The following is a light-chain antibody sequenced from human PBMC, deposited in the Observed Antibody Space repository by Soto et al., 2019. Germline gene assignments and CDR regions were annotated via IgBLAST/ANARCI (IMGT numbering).Light chain of an antibody. J-gene: IGKJ1*01. CDR1: QSISSY. V-gene: IGKV1-39*01. CDR3: QQSYSTPRT. Sequence: DIQMTQSPCSLSASVGARVTITCRASQSISSYLNWYQQKPGKAPKLLIYAASSLQSGVPSRFSGSGSGTDFTLTISSLQPEEFATYYCQQSYSTPRTFGQGTKVDIK. CDR2: AAS.